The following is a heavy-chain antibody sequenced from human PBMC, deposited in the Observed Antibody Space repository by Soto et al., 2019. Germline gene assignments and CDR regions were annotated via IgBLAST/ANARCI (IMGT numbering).Heavy chain of an antibody. CDR1: GGSFSDDY. CDR3: ARDKNSYGSMDV. J-gene: IGHJ6*02. D-gene: IGHD5-18*01. V-gene: IGHV4-34*01. Sequence: SLTCAIYGGSFSDDYWSWIRQPPGKGLEWIGKISHSGSTNYNPSLKSRVTISVDRPKNQFSLNMSSVTTADTAVYYCARDKNSYGSMDVWGQGTTVTVSS. CDR2: ISHSGST.